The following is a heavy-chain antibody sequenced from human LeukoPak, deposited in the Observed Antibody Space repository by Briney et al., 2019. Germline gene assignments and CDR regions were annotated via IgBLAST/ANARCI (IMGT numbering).Heavy chain of an antibody. D-gene: IGHD1-1*01. V-gene: IGHV3-30-3*01. CDR1: GFTFSSYA. CDR2: ISYDGSNK. CDR3: AKDSLERRDFWFDP. Sequence: GGSLRLSCAASGFTFSSYAMHWVRQAPGKGLEWVAVISYDGSNKYYADSVKGRFTISRDNSKNTLYLQMNSLRAEDTAVYYCAKDSLERRDFWFDPWGQGTLVTVSS. J-gene: IGHJ5*02.